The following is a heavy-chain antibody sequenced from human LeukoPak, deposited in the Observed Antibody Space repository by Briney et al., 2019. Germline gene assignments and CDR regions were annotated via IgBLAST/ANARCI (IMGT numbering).Heavy chain of an antibody. CDR2: IYYSGST. D-gene: IGHD3-3*01. J-gene: IGHJ4*02. CDR1: GGSISSGDYY. V-gene: IGHV4-30-4*08. CDR3: ARESRFLEWSADY. Sequence: PSETLSLTCTVSGGSISSGDYYWSWIRQPPGKGLEWIGYIYYSGSTYYNPSLKSRVTISVDTSKYQFSLKLRSVTAADTAVYYCARESRFLEWSADYWGQGTLVTVSS.